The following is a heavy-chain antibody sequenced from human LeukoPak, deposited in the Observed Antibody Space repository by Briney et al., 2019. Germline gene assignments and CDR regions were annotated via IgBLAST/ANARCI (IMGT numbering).Heavy chain of an antibody. D-gene: IGHD6-19*01. CDR2: RYDGSNK. V-gene: IGHV3-30*02. CDR3: AKDGYRSGWYSGYFDY. J-gene: IGHJ4*02. Sequence: RYDGSNKYYAASVKGRFTICRDNSKNTLYVQMNRLRAEDTAVYYCAKDGYRSGWYSGYFDYWGQGTLVTVSS.